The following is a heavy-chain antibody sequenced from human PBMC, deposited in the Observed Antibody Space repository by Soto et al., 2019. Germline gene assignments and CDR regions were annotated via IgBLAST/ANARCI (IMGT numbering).Heavy chain of an antibody. J-gene: IGHJ4*02. CDR2: MSNSGDLR. V-gene: IGHV3-23*01. Sequence: GGSLRLSCAASEFSFSTYAMGWVRQTPGMGLEWVSVMSNSGDLRYYAGSVKGRFTISRDNSENTLYLQMSSLRAEDTAVYYCAKDAARTSGWYYFDYWGQGTLVTVSS. CDR1: EFSFSTYA. CDR3: AKDAARTSGWYYFDY. D-gene: IGHD6-19*01.